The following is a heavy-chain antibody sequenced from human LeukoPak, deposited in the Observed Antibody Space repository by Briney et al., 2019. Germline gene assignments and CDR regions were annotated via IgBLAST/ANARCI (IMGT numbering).Heavy chain of an antibody. CDR3: ARFLGRITISGVVPYGMDV. J-gene: IGHJ6*02. V-gene: IGHV3-53*04. CDR2: IYSAGGT. Sequence: PGGSLRPSCAASGFTVSSNYMTWVRQAPGKGLEWVSLIYSAGGTYYTDSVKGRFTISRHSSKNTLYLQMNSLRGEDTAVYYCARFLGRITISGVVPYGMDVWGQGTTVTVSS. CDR1: GFTVSSNY. D-gene: IGHD3-3*01.